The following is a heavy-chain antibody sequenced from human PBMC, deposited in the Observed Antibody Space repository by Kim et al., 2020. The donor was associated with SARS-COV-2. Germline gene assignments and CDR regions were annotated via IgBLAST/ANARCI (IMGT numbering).Heavy chain of an antibody. V-gene: IGHV3-23*01. Sequence: GSTYYADSVKGRFTISRDNSKNTLYLQMNSLRAEDTAVYYCAKGTEATGGWGQGTLVTVSS. D-gene: IGHD5-12*01. J-gene: IGHJ4*02. CDR3: AKGTEATGG. CDR2: GST.